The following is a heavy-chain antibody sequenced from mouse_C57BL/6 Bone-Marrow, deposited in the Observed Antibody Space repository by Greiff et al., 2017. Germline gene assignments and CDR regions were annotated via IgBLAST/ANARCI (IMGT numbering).Heavy chain of an antibody. V-gene: IGHV1-69*01. J-gene: IGHJ3*01. CDR3: ARRGYEGFAY. Sequence: QVQLQQSGAELVMPGASVKLSCKASGYTFTSYWMHWVKQRPGQGLEWIGEIDPSDSYTNYNQKFKGKSTLTVDKSSSTAYMQLSSLTSEDSAVYYCARRGYEGFAYWGQGTLVTVSA. CDR2: IDPSDSYT. CDR1: GYTFTSYW. D-gene: IGHD2-2*01.